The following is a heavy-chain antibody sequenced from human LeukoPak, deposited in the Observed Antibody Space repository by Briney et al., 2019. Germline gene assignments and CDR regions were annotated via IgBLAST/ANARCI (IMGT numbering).Heavy chain of an antibody. Sequence: GGSLRLSCAASGFTFSSYAMSWVRQAPGKGLEWVSAISGSGGSTYYADSVRGRFTISRDNSKNTLYLQMNSLRAEDTAVYYCAKPLVNYYDSSGYYGFDYWGQGTLVTVSS. CDR1: GFTFSSYA. CDR2: ISGSGGST. J-gene: IGHJ4*02. V-gene: IGHV3-23*01. D-gene: IGHD3-22*01. CDR3: AKPLVNYYDSSGYYGFDY.